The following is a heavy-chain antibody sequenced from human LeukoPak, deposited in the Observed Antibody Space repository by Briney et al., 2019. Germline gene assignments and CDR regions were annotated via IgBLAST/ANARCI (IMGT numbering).Heavy chain of an antibody. J-gene: IGHJ4*02. V-gene: IGHV3-30*18. CDR1: GFTFSSYA. D-gene: IGHD3-3*01. CDR2: ISYDGSNK. CDR3: AKHHDYWSGYIRGFDS. Sequence: GGSLRLSCAASGFTFSSYAMHWVRQAPGKGLEWVAVISYDGSNKYYADSVKGRITISRGNSKNTLNLQMTSLRAEDTAMYYCAKHHDYWSGYIRGFDSWGQGTLVTVSS.